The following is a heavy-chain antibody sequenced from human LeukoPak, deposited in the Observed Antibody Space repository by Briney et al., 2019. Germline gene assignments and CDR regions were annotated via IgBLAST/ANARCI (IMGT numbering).Heavy chain of an antibody. D-gene: IGHD2-2*01. J-gene: IGHJ4*02. CDR1: GFTFSSYG. V-gene: IGHV3-30*18. Sequence: GGSLRLSCAASGFTFSSYGMHWVRQAPDKGLEWVAFVSYDGSNKYYADSVRGRFTISRGNSKYTLYLQMNSLRAEDTAVYYCAKDVRHCSSASCPLDYWGQGTLVTVSS. CDR3: AKDVRHCSSASCPLDY. CDR2: VSYDGSNK.